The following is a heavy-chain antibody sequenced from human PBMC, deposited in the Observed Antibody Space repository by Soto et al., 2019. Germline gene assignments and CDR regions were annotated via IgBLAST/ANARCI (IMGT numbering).Heavy chain of an antibody. Sequence: EVQLLESGGGLVQPGGSLRLSCAASGFTFTSYAMSWVRQAPGKGLEWVSAISGTGGSTYYADFVKGRFTISRDNSKNTLYLQLHSLRAEDTAIYYCAKDRGAAGTWNVIDYWDQGTLVTVSS. D-gene: IGHD6-13*01. CDR3: AKDRGAAGTWNVIDY. V-gene: IGHV3-23*01. CDR1: GFTFTSYA. CDR2: ISGTGGST. J-gene: IGHJ4*02.